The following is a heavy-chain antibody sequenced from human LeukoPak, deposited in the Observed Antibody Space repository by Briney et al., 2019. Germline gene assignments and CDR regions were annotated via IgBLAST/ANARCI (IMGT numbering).Heavy chain of an antibody. CDR2: ISTNGGST. J-gene: IGHJ4*02. V-gene: IGHV3-64*04. D-gene: IGHD1-26*01. Sequence: PGGSLRLSCAASGFTFSRYALHWVRQAPGKGLEYVSSISTNGGSTYYADSVKGRFTISRDNSKNTVYLQMNSPRDEDTAVYYCARNVGYWGQGTLVTVSS. CDR3: ARNVGY. CDR1: GFTFSRYA.